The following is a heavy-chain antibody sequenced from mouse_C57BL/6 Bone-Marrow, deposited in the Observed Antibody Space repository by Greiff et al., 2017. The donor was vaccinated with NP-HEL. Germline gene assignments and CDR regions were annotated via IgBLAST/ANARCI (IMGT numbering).Heavy chain of an antibody. CDR1: GYTFTDYY. CDR2: INPNNGGT. D-gene: IGHD2-3*01. V-gene: IGHV1-26*01. Sequence: EVQLQQSGPELVKPGASVKISCKASGYTFTDYYMNWVKQSHGKSLEWIGDINPNNGGTSYNQKFKGKATLTVDKSSSTAYMELRSLTSEDSAFYYCARHWLLRGDYLDYWGQGTTLTVSS. CDR3: ARHWLLRGDYLDY. J-gene: IGHJ2*01.